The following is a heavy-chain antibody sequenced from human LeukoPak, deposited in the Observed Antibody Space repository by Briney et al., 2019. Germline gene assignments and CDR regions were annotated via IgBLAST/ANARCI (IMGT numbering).Heavy chain of an antibody. CDR1: GGSVDSTNW. V-gene: IGHV4/OR15-8*01. D-gene: IGHD3-16*02. CDR3: ARSHDHLWGNYPDY. Sequence: SETLSLTCDVSGGSVDSTNWWNWVRQPPGKGLEWIGEIHHDGRINYNPSLKSRVTLSVDKSKNQFSLRLNSATAADTAMYYCARSHDHLWGNYPDYWGQGTLVTVSS. J-gene: IGHJ4*02. CDR2: IHHDGRI.